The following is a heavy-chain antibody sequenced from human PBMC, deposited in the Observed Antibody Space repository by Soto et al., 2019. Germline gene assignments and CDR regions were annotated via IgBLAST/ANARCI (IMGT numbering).Heavy chain of an antibody. V-gene: IGHV3-72*01. CDR1: GFTLSDHH. CDR2: SRSKPNSYTT. J-gene: IGHJ4*02. D-gene: IGHD3-10*01. CDR3: ATASDV. Sequence: PGGSLRLSCAASGFTLSDHHMDWIRQAPGKGLEWVGRSRSKPNSYTTEYAASVKGRFTISRDDSKNSLYLQMNSLKIEDTAVYYCATASDVWGQGTLVTVSS.